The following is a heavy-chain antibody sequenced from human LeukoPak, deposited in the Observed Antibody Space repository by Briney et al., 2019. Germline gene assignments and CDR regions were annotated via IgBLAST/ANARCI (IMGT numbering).Heavy chain of an antibody. J-gene: IGHJ4*02. Sequence: SETLSLTCAVYGGSFRGYYWSWIRQPPGKGLEWIGEINHSGSTNYNPSLKSRVTISLDTSMKKFSLKLNSVTAADTAVYYCASTERCSATCPLDYWGQGTLVTVSS. CDR1: GGSFRGYY. CDR2: INHSGST. D-gene: IGHD2-2*01. CDR3: ASTERCSATCPLDY. V-gene: IGHV4-34*01.